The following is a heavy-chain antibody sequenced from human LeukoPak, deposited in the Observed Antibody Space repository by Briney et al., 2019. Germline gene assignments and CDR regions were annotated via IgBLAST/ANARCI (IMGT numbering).Heavy chain of an antibody. V-gene: IGHV3-66*01. CDR2: IYSGGST. Sequence: PGGSLRLSCAASGFTFSSYEMNWVRQAPGKGLEWVSVIYSGGSTYYADSVKGRFTISRDNSKNTLYLQMNSLRAEDTAVYYCARDLGLGDYWGQGTLVTVSS. J-gene: IGHJ4*02. CDR1: GFTFSSYE. D-gene: IGHD3-16*01. CDR3: ARDLGLGDY.